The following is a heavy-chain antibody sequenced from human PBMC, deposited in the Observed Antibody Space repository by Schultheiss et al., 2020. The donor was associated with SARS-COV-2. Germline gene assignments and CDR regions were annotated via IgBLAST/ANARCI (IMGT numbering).Heavy chain of an antibody. CDR3: VKEGEEMGTS. CDR2: IKQDGSVK. D-gene: IGHD1-1*01. J-gene: IGHJ4*02. V-gene: IGHV3-7*03. Sequence: GESLKISCAASGFTFSSYGMHWVRQAPGKGLQWVANIKQDGSVKHYVASVRGRFIASRDNAKNSLDLQMNSLRVDDTAVYYCVKEGEEMGTSWGQGTLVTVSS. CDR1: GFTFSSYG.